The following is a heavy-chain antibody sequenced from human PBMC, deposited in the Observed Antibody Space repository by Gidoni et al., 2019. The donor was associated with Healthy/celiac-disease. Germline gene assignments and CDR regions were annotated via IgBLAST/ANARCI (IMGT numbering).Heavy chain of an antibody. D-gene: IGHD6-19*01. CDR1: GYTFTSYY. CDR2: INPSGGST. CDR3: ARAGIAVAGTWYYYYGMDV. Sequence: QVQLVQSGAEVKKPGASVKVSCKASGYTFTSYYMHWVRQAPGQGLEWMGIINPSGGSTSYAQKFQGRVTMTRDTSTSTVYMELSSLRSEDTAVYYCARAGIAVAGTWYYYYGMDVWGQGTTVTVSS. J-gene: IGHJ6*02. V-gene: IGHV1-46*03.